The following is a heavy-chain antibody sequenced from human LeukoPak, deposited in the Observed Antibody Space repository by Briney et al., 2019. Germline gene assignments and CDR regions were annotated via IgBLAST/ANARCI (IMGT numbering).Heavy chain of an antibody. V-gene: IGHV3-30-3*01. CDR2: ISYDETNK. D-gene: IGHD6-13*01. CDR1: GFTVSNNY. Sequence: PGGSLRLSCAGSGFTVSNNYMSWVRQAPGGGLEWVAVISYDETNKYYADSVKGRFTISRDNSKNTLYLQMNSLRPEDTAVYYCARGSNWFYYYYTMDVWGQGTTVTVSS. J-gene: IGHJ6*02. CDR3: ARGSNWFYYYYTMDV.